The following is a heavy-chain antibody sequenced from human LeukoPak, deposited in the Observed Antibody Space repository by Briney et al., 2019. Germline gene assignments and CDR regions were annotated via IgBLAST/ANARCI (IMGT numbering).Heavy chain of an antibody. V-gene: IGHV1-2*02. Sequence: ASVKVSCKASGYSFNDYYIHWARQAPGQGLEWTGWINPNSGGTNYAQKFQGRVTMTRDTSISTAYMELSRLRSDDTAVYYCAREGRIVVVPAAINYYYYGMDVWGQGTTVTVSS. CDR1: GYSFNDYY. CDR3: AREGRIVVVPAAINYYYYGMDV. D-gene: IGHD2-2*01. J-gene: IGHJ6*02. CDR2: INPNSGGT.